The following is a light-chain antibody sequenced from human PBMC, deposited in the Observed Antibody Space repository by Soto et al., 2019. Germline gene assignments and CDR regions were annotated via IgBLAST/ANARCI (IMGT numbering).Light chain of an antibody. V-gene: IGKV3-15*01. CDR1: QSVSSN. CDR2: GAS. CDR3: QQYNNWPRT. J-gene: IGKJ1*01. Sequence: EIVMTQSPATLSVSPGGRATLSCXASQSVSSNLAWYQQKPGQAPRLLIYGASTRATGIPARFSGSGSGTEFTLTISSLQSEDFAVYYCQQYNNWPRTFGQGTKVDIK.